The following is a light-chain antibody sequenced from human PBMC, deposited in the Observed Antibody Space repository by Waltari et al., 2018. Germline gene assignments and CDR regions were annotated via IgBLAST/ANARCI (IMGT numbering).Light chain of an antibody. V-gene: IGKV3-15*01. CDR3: QQYNDWPRT. Sequence: EIVMTQSPATLSVSPGERATLSCRASQSISSNLAWYQQKPGQAPSLLIYSASTSATGIPARFSGSGSGTEFTLTISSLQSEDFAIYYCQQYNDWPRTFGQGTKVEIK. CDR1: QSISSN. CDR2: SAS. J-gene: IGKJ1*01.